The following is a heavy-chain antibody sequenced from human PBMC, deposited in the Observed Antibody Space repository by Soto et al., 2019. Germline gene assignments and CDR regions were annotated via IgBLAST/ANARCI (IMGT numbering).Heavy chain of an antibody. J-gene: IGHJ4*02. CDR2: MYYDGSDE. CDR3: AKDYSSTSYGINY. Sequence: QVQLVESGGGVVQPGRSLRLSCAASGFTFSSYGMHWVRQAPGKGLEWVAVMYYDGSDEYYADSVKGRFTISRGNSKNTLYLQMNGLRAEDTAIYYCAKDYSSTSYGINYWGQGTLVSVSS. CDR1: GFTFSSYG. D-gene: IGHD5-18*01. V-gene: IGHV3-33*06.